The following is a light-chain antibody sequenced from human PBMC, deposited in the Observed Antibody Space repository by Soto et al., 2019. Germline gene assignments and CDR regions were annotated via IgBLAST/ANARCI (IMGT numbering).Light chain of an antibody. CDR2: DAS. CDR1: QSVSSSS. Sequence: EIVLTQSPGTLSLSPGERATLSCRASQSVSSSSLAWYQQKRGQAPRLLIHDASSRATGIPDRFSGSGSGTDFTLTISRLEPEDFAVYYCQQYGGSPRTFGQGTKVDXK. J-gene: IGKJ1*01. V-gene: IGKV3-20*01. CDR3: QQYGGSPRT.